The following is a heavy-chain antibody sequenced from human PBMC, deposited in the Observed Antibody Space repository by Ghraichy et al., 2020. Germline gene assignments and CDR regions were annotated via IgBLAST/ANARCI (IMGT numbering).Heavy chain of an antibody. J-gene: IGHJ4*02. V-gene: IGHV3-30*18. D-gene: IGHD3-22*01. CDR2: ISFGGSDK. CDR3: AKALDTSFYDSSGYYPADS. CDR1: GFTFSRFG. Sequence: LSLTCAASGFTFSRFGMHWVRQAPGKGLEWVAVISFGGSDKFYADSVTGRFTISRDNSKKLLYMQMNSLRAEDTAVYYCAKALDTSFYDSSGYYPADSWGQGTLVTVSS.